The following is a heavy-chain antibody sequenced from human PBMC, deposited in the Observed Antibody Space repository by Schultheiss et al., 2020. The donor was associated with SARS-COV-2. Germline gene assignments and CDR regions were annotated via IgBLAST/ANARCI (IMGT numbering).Heavy chain of an antibody. CDR1: GFTFSDYY. V-gene: IGHV3-11*01. CDR2: ISGSGGST. CDR3: AKVAGGRMALVGTSSPLDY. D-gene: IGHD6-19*01. Sequence: GESLKISCAASGFTFSDYYMSWIRQAPGKGLEWVSAISGSGGSTYYADSVKGRFTISRDNAKNSLYLQMNSLRAEDTAVYYCAKVAGGRMALVGTSSPLDYWGQGTLVTVSS. J-gene: IGHJ4*02.